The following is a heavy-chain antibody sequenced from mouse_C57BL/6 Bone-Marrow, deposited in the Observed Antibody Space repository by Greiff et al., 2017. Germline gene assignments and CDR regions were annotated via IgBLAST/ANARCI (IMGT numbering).Heavy chain of an antibody. Sequence: VQLKESGPELVKPGASVKISCKASGYSFTGYYMNWVKQSPEKSLEWIGEINPSTGGTTYNQKFKAKATLTVDKSSSTAYMQLKSLTSEDSAVYDCARRIFYYYGSSSWYFDVWGTGTTVTVSS. V-gene: IGHV1-42*01. CDR2: INPSTGGT. CDR1: GYSFTGYY. CDR3: ARRIFYYYGSSSWYFDV. J-gene: IGHJ1*03. D-gene: IGHD1-1*01.